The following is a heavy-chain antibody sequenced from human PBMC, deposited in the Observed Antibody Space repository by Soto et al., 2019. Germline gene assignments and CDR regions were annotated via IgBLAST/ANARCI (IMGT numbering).Heavy chain of an antibody. Sequence: GASVKVSCKASGYTFTNYGLTWVRQAPGQGLEWMGWITTNSANTNYAQNFQGRVTMTTDTSTSTAYMELRSLRSDDTAVYFCARTRGYSYGYADYWAQGTLVTVSS. CDR3: ARTRGYSYGYADY. CDR2: ITTNSANT. J-gene: IGHJ4*02. CDR1: GYTFTNYG. V-gene: IGHV1-18*01. D-gene: IGHD5-18*01.